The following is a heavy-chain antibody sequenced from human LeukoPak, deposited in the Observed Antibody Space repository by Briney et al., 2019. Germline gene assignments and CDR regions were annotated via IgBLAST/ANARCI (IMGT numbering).Heavy chain of an antibody. CDR1: GFTFSSYE. V-gene: IGHV3-48*03. D-gene: IGHD3-9*01. CDR3: ARDHQYYDILTGYYGGYYFDY. CDR2: ISSSGSTI. Sequence: PGGSLSLSCAASGFTFSSYEMNWVRQAPGKGLEWVSYISSSGSTIYYADSVKGRFTISRDNAKNSLYLQMNSLRAEDTAVYYCARDHQYYDILTGYYGGYYFDYWGQGTLVTVSS. J-gene: IGHJ4*02.